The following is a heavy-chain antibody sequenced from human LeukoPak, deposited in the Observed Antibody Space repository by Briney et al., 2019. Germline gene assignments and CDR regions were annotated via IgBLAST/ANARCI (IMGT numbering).Heavy chain of an antibody. CDR1: GYTFTGYY. D-gene: IGHD1-26*01. Sequence: GASVKVSCKASGYTFTGYYIHWVRQAPGQGLEWMGWINPDSGGANYAQRFQGRVTMTRDTSISTAYMELSRLRSDDTAVYYCARWADPIVPPADYYFDYWGQGTLVTVSS. CDR2: INPDSGGA. CDR3: ARWADPIVPPADYYFDY. J-gene: IGHJ4*02. V-gene: IGHV1-2*02.